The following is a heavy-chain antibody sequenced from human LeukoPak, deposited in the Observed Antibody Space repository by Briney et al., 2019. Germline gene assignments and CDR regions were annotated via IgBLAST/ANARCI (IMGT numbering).Heavy chain of an antibody. CDR2: IYYSGST. J-gene: IGHJ4*02. CDR3: ARPVYYDSSFDY. V-gene: IGHV4-59*08. Sequence: SETLSLTCTVSGGSISSYYWSWIRQPPGKGLEWIGYIYYSGSTYYNPSLKSRVTISVDTSKNQFSLKLSSVTAADTAVYYCARPVYYDSSFDYWGQGTLVTVSS. CDR1: GGSISSYY. D-gene: IGHD3-22*01.